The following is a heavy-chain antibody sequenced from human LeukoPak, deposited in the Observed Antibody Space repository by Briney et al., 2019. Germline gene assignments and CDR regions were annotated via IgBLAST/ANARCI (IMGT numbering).Heavy chain of an antibody. CDR1: GFTVSSNY. CDR2: IYSGGST. Sequence: PGGSLRLSCAASGFTVSSNYMSWVRQAPGKGLEWVSVIYSGGSTYYADSVKGRFTISRDNSKNTLYLQMNSLRAEDTAVYYCAREIRYFDWFHFDYWGQGTLVTVSS. J-gene: IGHJ4*02. CDR3: AREIRYFDWFHFDY. V-gene: IGHV3-53*01. D-gene: IGHD3-9*01.